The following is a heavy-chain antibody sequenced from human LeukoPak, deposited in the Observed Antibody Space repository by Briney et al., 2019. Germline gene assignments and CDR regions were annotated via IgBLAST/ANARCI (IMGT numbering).Heavy chain of an antibody. D-gene: IGHD5-18*01. Sequence: PGGSLRLSCAASGFTFSSYAMHWVRQAPGKGLEWVAVISYDGSNKYYADSVKGRFTISRDNSKNTLYLQMNSLRAEDTAVYYCARDKGIQLWLGAFDIWGQGTMVTVSS. V-gene: IGHV3-30-3*01. CDR3: ARDKGIQLWLGAFDI. J-gene: IGHJ3*02. CDR2: ISYDGSNK. CDR1: GFTFSSYA.